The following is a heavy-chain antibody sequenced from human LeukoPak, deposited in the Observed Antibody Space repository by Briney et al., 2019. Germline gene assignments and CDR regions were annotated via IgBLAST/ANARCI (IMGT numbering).Heavy chain of an antibody. CDR3: ARRMVRGVIRTGLGFDP. J-gene: IGHJ5*02. D-gene: IGHD3-10*01. CDR2: INHSGST. CDR1: VGSFCGYY. V-gene: IGHV4-34*01. Sequence: SETLSLTCAVYVGSFCGYYWSRIRQPPGKGLEWIGEINHSGSTNYNPSLKSRVTISVDTSKTKYSLKLSSVTAADTAVYYCARRMVRGVIRTGLGFDPWGKGTLVTVSS.